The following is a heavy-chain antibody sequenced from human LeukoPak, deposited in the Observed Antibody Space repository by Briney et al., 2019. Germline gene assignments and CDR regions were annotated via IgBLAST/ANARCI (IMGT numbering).Heavy chain of an antibody. D-gene: IGHD5-18*01. CDR1: GYTFTGYY. Sequence: ASVKVSCKASGYTFTGYYMHWVRQAPGQGLEWMGRVNPNSGGTNYAQKFQGRVTMTRDTSISTAYVELSRLRSDDTAVYYCARVPTAMPGYWGQGTLVTVSS. V-gene: IGHV1-2*06. CDR2: VNPNSGGT. CDR3: ARVPTAMPGY. J-gene: IGHJ4*02.